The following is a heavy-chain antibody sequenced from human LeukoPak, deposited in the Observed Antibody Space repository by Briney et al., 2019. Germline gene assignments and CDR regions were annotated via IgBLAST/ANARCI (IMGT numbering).Heavy chain of an antibody. CDR1: GFTFSSYG. V-gene: IGHV3-33*01. CDR2: IWYDGSNK. Sequence: GGSLRLSCAASGFTFSSYGMHWVRQAPGKGLEGVAVIWYDGSNKYYADSVKGRFTISRDNSKNTLYLQMNSLRAEDTAVYYCARDISLDPYYYGMDVWGQGTTVTVSS. J-gene: IGHJ6*02. D-gene: IGHD1-1*01. CDR3: ARDISLDPYYYGMDV.